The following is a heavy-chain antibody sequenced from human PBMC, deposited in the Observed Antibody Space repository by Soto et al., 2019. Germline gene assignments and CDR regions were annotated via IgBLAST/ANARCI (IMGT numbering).Heavy chain of an antibody. Sequence: SGPTLVNPTQTLTLTCTFSGFSLRDSTVSVGWVRQPPGRALEWLALIYWDDDTRFTPSLQNRLTVTKDTSKNQVVLTMTNVDPEDTGTYFCVHRGDYHDRRGFYHHHFDYWGPGTLVTVYS. V-gene: IGHV2-5*02. CDR3: VHRGDYHDRRGFYHHHFDY. CDR2: IYWDDDT. J-gene: IGHJ4*02. CDR1: GFSLRDSTVS. D-gene: IGHD3-22*01.